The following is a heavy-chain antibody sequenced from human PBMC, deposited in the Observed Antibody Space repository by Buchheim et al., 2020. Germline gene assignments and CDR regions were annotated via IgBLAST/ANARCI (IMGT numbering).Heavy chain of an antibody. J-gene: IGHJ6*02. V-gene: IGHV4-4*07. D-gene: IGHD6-13*01. CDR3: ARRRAAAGKPAGMDV. Sequence: QVRLQESGPGLVKPSETLSLTCTVSGGSVRNFYWNWIRQPAGKGLEWIGRIYASVNTNYNPSLKIRVPLSVDTPKNQVSLDVRSVTAADTAVYYCARRRAAAGKPAGMDVWGQGTT. CDR2: IYASVNT. CDR1: GGSVRNFY.